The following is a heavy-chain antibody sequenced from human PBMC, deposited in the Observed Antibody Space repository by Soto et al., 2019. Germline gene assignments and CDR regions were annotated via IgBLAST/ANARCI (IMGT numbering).Heavy chain of an antibody. V-gene: IGHV4-34*01. Sequence: SETLSLTCAVYGGSFSGYYWSWIRQPPGKGLEWIGEINHSGSTNYNPSLKSRVTISVDTSKNQFSLKLSSVTAADTAVYYCASTSFYSSHDYGDYYFDYWGQGTLVTVSS. CDR3: ASTSFYSSHDYGDYYFDY. J-gene: IGHJ4*02. CDR2: INHSGST. D-gene: IGHD4-17*01. CDR1: GGSFSGYY.